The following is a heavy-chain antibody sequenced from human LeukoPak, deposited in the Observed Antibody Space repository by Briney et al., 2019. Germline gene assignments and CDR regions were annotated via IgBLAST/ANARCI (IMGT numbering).Heavy chain of an antibody. CDR1: GFTFSSYA. V-gene: IGHV3-23*01. CDR3: AKVAPGEGSGSYFLGPFDY. CDR2: ISGSGGST. D-gene: IGHD6-19*01. Sequence: GGSLRLSCAASGFTFSSYAMSWVRQAPGKGLEWVSAISGSGGSTYYADSVKGRFTISRDNSKNTLYLQMNSLRAEDTAVYYCAKVAPGEGSGSYFLGPFDYWGQGTLVTVSS. J-gene: IGHJ4*02.